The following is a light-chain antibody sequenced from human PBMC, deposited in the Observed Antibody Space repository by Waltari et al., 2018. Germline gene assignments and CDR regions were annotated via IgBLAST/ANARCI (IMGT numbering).Light chain of an antibody. CDR3: QSYDSYWGVV. CDR2: NNN. Sequence: QSLLPQRPSVCAAPGPRFTLPCTATAANFGAAFAVHWYQQLPEGAPKLLIPNNNKRPSGVPERFSASKSGTSASLAITGLQAEDEGDYFCQSYDSYWGVVFGGGTKLTVL. V-gene: IGLV1-40*01. J-gene: IGLJ3*02. CDR1: AANFGAAFA.